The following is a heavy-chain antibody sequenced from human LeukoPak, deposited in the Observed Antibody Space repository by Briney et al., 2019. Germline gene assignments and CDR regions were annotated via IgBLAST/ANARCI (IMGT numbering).Heavy chain of an antibody. CDR3: ARRVGQGNFDY. V-gene: IGHV4-59*01. D-gene: IGHD1-26*01. CDR2: IYYSGSS. Sequence: SQTLSFTCTVSGGSISSYYWNWIRQPPGKGLEWIGYIYYSGSSNYNPSLKSRVTISVDTSKNQFSLKLSSVTAADTAVYYCARRVGQGNFDYWGQGTLVTVSS. CDR1: GGSISSYY. J-gene: IGHJ4*02.